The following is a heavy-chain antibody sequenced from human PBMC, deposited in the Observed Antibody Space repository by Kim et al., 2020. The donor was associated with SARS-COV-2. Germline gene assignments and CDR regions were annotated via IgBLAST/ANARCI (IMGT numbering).Heavy chain of an antibody. V-gene: IGHV3-23*01. D-gene: IGHD6-13*01. CDR3: AKPRTGYSSSWHHPEPFDY. Sequence: GRFTISRDKSKNTLYLKMNSLRAEDTAVYYCAKPRTGYSSSWHHPEPFDYWGQGTLVTVSS. J-gene: IGHJ4*02.